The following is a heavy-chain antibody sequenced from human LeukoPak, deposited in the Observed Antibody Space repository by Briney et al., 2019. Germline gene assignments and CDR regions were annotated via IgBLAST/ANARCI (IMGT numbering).Heavy chain of an antibody. J-gene: IGHJ5*02. V-gene: IGHV2-26*01. CDR1: GFSLSNARMG. Sequence: SGPTLVSPTETLTLTCTVSGFSLSNARMGVSWIRQPPGKALEWLAHIFSNDEKSYSTSLKSRLTISKDTSKSQVVLTMTNMDPVDTATYYCARMIPYYDFWSGFATWFDPWGQGTLVTVSS. CDR3: ARMIPYYDFWSGFATWFDP. D-gene: IGHD3-3*01. CDR2: IFSNDEK.